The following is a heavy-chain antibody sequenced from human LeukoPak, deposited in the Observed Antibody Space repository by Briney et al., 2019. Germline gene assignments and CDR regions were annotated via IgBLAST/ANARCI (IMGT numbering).Heavy chain of an antibody. V-gene: IGHV3-66*04. Sequence: GGSLRLPSAASGFTVRSNYMSWVRQAPRKGLEWVSIIYSGGGTYYADSVKGRFTISRDNSKNTVYLQMNSLRAEDAAVYYCARLAGFGVLVISWGQGTLVTVSS. CDR1: GFTVRSNY. J-gene: IGHJ5*02. CDR2: IYSGGGT. D-gene: IGHD3-22*01. CDR3: ARLAGFGVLVIS.